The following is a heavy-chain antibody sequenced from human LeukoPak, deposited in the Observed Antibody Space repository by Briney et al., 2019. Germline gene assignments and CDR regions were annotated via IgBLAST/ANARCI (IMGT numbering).Heavy chain of an antibody. CDR1: RFTFSSYA. Sequence: GGSLRLSCAASRFTFSSYAMSWVRQAPGKGLEWVSTISGRAGSTYYADSVKGRFTISRDNSKNTLYLQMNSLRAEDTAVYYCAKDGYDSSGYRPDAFDIWGQGTMVTVSS. J-gene: IGHJ3*02. CDR3: AKDGYDSSGYRPDAFDI. D-gene: IGHD3-22*01. CDR2: ISGRAGST. V-gene: IGHV3-23*01.